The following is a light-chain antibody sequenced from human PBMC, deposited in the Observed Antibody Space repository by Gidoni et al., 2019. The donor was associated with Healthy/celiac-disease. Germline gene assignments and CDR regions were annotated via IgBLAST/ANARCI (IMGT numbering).Light chain of an antibody. CDR1: QSVSSSY. V-gene: IGKV3-20*01. Sequence: EIVLTQSPGTLSLSPGERATLSCRASQSVSSSYLAWYQQKPGQAPRLLIYGASSRATGIPDRFSGSGSGTDFTLTISRLEPEDFAAYYCQQYGSSPRITFGPXTKVDIK. CDR2: GAS. CDR3: QQYGSSPRIT. J-gene: IGKJ3*01.